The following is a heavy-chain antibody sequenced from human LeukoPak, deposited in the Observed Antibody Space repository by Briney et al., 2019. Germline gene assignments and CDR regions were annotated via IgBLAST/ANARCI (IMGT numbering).Heavy chain of an antibody. J-gene: IGHJ4*02. Sequence: GGSLRLSCAGSGFTFSDAWMSWIRQAPGKGLEWVGRIKSRTDGGTTNYAAPVKGRFTISRDDSKNTMYLQMNSLKTEDTAVYYCANWGSIGSRFDYWGQGTLVTVSS. CDR3: ANWGSIGSRFDY. D-gene: IGHD3-10*01. CDR2: IKSRTDGGTT. CDR1: GFTFSDAW. V-gene: IGHV3-15*01.